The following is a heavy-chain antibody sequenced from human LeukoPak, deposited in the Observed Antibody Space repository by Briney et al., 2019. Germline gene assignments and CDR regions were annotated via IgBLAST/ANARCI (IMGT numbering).Heavy chain of an antibody. Sequence: GGSLRLSCVGSGFAFHNYAMHWVRRPPGKGLEWVSAINWNSDTKAYADSVKGRFTISRDRARNSLYLQMDSLRPEDTALYYCAKDTGGNGAYFYAMDVWGQGTPVTVSS. CDR1: GFAFHNYA. CDR3: AKDTGGNGAYFYAMDV. V-gene: IGHV3-9*01. D-gene: IGHD4-23*01. J-gene: IGHJ6*02. CDR2: INWNSDTK.